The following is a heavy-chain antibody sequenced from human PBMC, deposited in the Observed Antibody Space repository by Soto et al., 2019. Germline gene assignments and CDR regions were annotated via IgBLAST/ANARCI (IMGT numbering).Heavy chain of an antibody. CDR1: GFTFSNAW. Sequence: EVQLVESGGGLVKPGGSLRLSCAGSGFTFSNAWMGWVRRAPGKGLEWVGRIKSDAYGGAIDYAAPVKGRFTISRDDSKNTLFLQMNNLRAEGSAVYSCTTTKGRLEPPTNDFGCQGTPVIVSS. D-gene: IGHD2-8*01. CDR3: TTTKGRLEPPTNDF. V-gene: IGHV3-15*01. J-gene: IGHJ4*02. CDR2: IKSDAYGGAI.